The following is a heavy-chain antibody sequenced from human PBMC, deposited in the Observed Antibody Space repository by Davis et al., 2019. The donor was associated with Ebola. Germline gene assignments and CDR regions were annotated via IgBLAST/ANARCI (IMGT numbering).Heavy chain of an antibody. Sequence: GGSLRLSCAASGFTFNIYAMIWVRQAPGKGLEWVSGISGSDGSTYYADSVKGRFTISRDNSKNTLYLQMTSLRAEDTAVYYCAKTEWIAVAGPVNYWGQGTLVTVSS. CDR1: GFTFNIYA. CDR3: AKTEWIAVAGPVNY. J-gene: IGHJ4*02. D-gene: IGHD6-13*01. CDR2: ISGSDGST. V-gene: IGHV3-23*01.